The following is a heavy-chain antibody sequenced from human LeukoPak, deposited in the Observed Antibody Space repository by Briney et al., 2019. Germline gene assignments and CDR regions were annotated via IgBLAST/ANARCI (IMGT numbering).Heavy chain of an antibody. Sequence: ASVKVSCKASGYTFTSYDINWVRQATGQGLEWMGWMNPNSGNTGYAQKFQGRVTITRDTSASTAYMELSSLRSEDMAVYYCARGCSGGSCYYFDYWGQGTLVTVSS. V-gene: IGHV1-8*01. CDR1: GYTFTSYD. CDR2: MNPNSGNT. CDR3: ARGCSGGSCYYFDY. J-gene: IGHJ4*02. D-gene: IGHD2-15*01.